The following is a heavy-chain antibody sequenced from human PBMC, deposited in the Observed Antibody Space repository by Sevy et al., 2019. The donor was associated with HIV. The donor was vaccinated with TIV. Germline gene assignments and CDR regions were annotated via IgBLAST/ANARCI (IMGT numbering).Heavy chain of an antibody. CDR2: ISGSGGST. CDR1: GFTFSSYA. J-gene: IGHJ4*02. V-gene: IGHV3-23*01. Sequence: GESLKISCAASGFTFSSYAMSWVRQAPGKGLEWVSAISGSGGSTYYADSVKGRFTISRDNSKNTLYLQMNSLRAEDTAVYYCATYSSSWYFDYWGQGTLVTVSS. CDR3: ATYSSSWYFDY. D-gene: IGHD6-13*01.